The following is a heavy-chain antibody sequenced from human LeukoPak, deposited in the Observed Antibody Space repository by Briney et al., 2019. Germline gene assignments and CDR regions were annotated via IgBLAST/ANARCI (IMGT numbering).Heavy chain of an antibody. J-gene: IGHJ4*02. Sequence: GGSLRLSCAASGFTFSSYSMNWVRQAPGKGPEWVSSISSSSSYIYYADPVKGRFTISRDNAKNSLYLQMNSLRAEDTAVYYCAREEDYYDSSGYLDYWGQGTLVTVSS. D-gene: IGHD3-22*01. V-gene: IGHV3-21*01. CDR2: ISSSSSYI. CDR1: GFTFSSYS. CDR3: AREEDYYDSSGYLDY.